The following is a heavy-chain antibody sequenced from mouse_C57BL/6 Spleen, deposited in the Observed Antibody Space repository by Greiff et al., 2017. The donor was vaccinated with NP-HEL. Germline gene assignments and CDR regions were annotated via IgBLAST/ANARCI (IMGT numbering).Heavy chain of an antibody. Sequence: QVQLKQSGPELVKPGASVKISCKASGYAFSSSWMNWVKQRPGKGLEWIGRIYPGDGDTNYNGKFKGKATLTADKSSSTAYMQLSSLTSEDSAVYFCARSPLTGTEGAMDYWGQGTSVTVSS. CDR2: IYPGDGDT. CDR1: GYAFSSSW. J-gene: IGHJ4*01. D-gene: IGHD4-1*01. CDR3: ARSPLTGTEGAMDY. V-gene: IGHV1-82*01.